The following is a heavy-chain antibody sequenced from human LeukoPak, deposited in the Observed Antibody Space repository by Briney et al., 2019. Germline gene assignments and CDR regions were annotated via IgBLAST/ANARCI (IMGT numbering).Heavy chain of an antibody. CDR2: ISGSGGST. Sequence: GGTLRLSCAASGFTFSSYAMSWVRQAPGKGLEWVSAISGSGGSTYYADSVKGRFTISRDNSKNTLYLQMNSLRAEDTAVYYCVKSGRTDYINYYYYYMDVWGKGTTVTVSS. J-gene: IGHJ6*03. CDR3: VKSGRTDYINYYYYYMDV. CDR1: GFTFSSYA. V-gene: IGHV3-23*01. D-gene: IGHD4-11*01.